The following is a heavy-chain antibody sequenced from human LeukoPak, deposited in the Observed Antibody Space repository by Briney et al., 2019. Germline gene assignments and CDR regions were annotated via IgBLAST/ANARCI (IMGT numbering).Heavy chain of an antibody. CDR3: ARVGGGSSGYYQDAFDI. D-gene: IGHD3-22*01. Sequence: GASVKVSCKASGYTFTSYGISWVRQAPGQGLDWMGWINAYNGNTNYAQKLQGRVTMTTDTSTSTAYMELRSLRSDDTAVYYCARVGGGSSGYYQDAFDIWGQGTMVTV. J-gene: IGHJ3*02. CDR2: INAYNGNT. V-gene: IGHV1-18*01. CDR1: GYTFTSYG.